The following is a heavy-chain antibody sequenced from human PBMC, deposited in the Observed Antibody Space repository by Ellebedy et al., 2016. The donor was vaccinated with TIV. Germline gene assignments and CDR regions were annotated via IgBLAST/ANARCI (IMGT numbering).Heavy chain of an antibody. Sequence: ASVKVSCKASGFTFTSFGISWVRQAPGQGLEWMGWISVYNGNTNYAQNLQGRVSMTTDTSARPAYLELRSLRYDDTAVYYGARVGWGYSGGEDNWGQGTLVTVSS. D-gene: IGHD5-12*01. CDR3: ARVGWGYSGGEDN. J-gene: IGHJ4*02. CDR2: ISVYNGNT. CDR1: GFTFTSFG. V-gene: IGHV1-18*04.